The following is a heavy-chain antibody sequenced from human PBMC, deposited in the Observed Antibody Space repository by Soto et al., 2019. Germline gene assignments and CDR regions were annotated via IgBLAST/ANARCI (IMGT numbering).Heavy chain of an antibody. J-gene: IGHJ3*02. CDR2: ITSSGGGT. D-gene: IGHD4-17*01. Sequence: GESLKISCAASGFTFSAYVMSWVRQAPGKGLEWVSSITSSGGGTYYADSVKGRFTVSRDNSKNTVYLQMNSLRDENTAVYYCARPRGYGVFDAYDIWGQGAMVTVSS. CDR1: GFTFSAYV. CDR3: ARPRGYGVFDAYDI. V-gene: IGHV3-23*01.